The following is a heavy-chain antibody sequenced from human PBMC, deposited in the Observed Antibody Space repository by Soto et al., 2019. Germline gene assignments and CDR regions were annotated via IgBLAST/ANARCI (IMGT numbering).Heavy chain of an antibody. CDR3: ARDGSTTIFGVVMGSDY. Sequence: PGGSLRLSCAASGFTFSSYAMHWVRQAPGKGLEWVAVISYDGSNKYYADSVKGRFTISRDNSKNTLYLQMNSLRAEDTAVYYCARDGSTTIFGVVMGSDYWGQGTLVTVSS. CDR2: ISYDGSNK. D-gene: IGHD3-3*01. V-gene: IGHV3-30-3*01. J-gene: IGHJ4*02. CDR1: GFTFSSYA.